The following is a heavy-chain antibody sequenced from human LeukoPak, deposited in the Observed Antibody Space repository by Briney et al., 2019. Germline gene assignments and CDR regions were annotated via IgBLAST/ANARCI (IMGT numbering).Heavy chain of an antibody. D-gene: IGHD3-10*01. CDR1: GFTFSSYD. CDR2: IGTAGDT. Sequence: PGGSLRLSCAASGFTFSSYDMHCVRRSTGKGRECVSAIGTAGDTYYPGSVKGRFTISRENAKNSLYLQMNSLRAGDTAVYYCARANRYYYGSGDAFDIWGQGTMVTVSS. V-gene: IGHV3-13*01. CDR3: ARANRYYYGSGDAFDI. J-gene: IGHJ3*02.